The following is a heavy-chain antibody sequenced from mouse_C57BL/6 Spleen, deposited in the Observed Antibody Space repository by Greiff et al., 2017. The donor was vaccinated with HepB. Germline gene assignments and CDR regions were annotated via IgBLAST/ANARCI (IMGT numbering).Heavy chain of an antibody. J-gene: IGHJ2*01. CDR1: GFTFSSYA. Sequence: EVQLVESGGGLVKPGGSLKLSCAASGFTFSSYAMSWVRQTPEKRLEWVATISDGGSYTYYPDNVKGRFTISRDNAKNNLYLQMSHLKSEDTAMYYCARDGPYYGSSTGDYFDYWGQGTTLTVSS. D-gene: IGHD1-1*01. V-gene: IGHV5-4*01. CDR2: ISDGGSYT. CDR3: ARDGPYYGSSTGDYFDY.